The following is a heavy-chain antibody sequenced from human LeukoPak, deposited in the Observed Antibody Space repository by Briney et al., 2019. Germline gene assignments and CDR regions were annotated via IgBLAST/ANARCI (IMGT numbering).Heavy chain of an antibody. Sequence: PGGSLRLSCSASGFTFSSYAMHWVRQAPGKGLEYVSAITSNGGSAYYADSVKGRFTISRDNSRNTLYLQMSSLRAEDTAVYYCAGYCSTTNCRYGRHFDYWGQGTLITVSS. D-gene: IGHD2-2*01. CDR1: GFTFSSYA. J-gene: IGHJ4*02. CDR3: AGYCSTTNCRYGRHFDY. CDR2: ITSNGGSA. V-gene: IGHV3-64D*09.